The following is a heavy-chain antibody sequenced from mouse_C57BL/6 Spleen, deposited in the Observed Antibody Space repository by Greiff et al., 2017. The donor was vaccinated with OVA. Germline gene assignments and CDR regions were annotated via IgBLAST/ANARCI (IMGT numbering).Heavy chain of an antibody. Sequence: QVQLQQPGAELVKPGASVKMSCKASGYTFTSYWITWVKQRPGQGLEWIGDIYPGSGSTNYNEKFKSKATLTVDTSSSTAYMQLSSLTSEYSAVYYCASDHYGSSYVAYWGQGTLVTVSA. CDR1: GYTFTSYW. V-gene: IGHV1-55*01. J-gene: IGHJ3*01. CDR2: IYPGSGST. CDR3: ASDHYGSSYVAY. D-gene: IGHD1-1*01.